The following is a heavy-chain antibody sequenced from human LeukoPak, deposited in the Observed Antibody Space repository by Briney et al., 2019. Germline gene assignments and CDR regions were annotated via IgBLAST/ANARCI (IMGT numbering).Heavy chain of an antibody. D-gene: IGHD2-21*02. Sequence: SVKVSCKASGGTFSGTTINWVRQAPGQGLEWMGGITPIFRTPNYAQKFQGRVTITAVESMSTAYMELSSLRSEDTAVYYCARGWLAETTVVTPYNYWGQGTLVTVSS. CDR1: GGTFSGTT. CDR3: ARGWLAETTVVTPYNY. CDR2: ITPIFRTP. V-gene: IGHV1-69*01. J-gene: IGHJ4*02.